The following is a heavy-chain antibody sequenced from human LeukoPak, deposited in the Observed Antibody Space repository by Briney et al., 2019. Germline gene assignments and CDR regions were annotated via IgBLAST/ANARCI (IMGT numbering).Heavy chain of an antibody. D-gene: IGHD3-10*01. CDR1: GFTFSNYG. CDR3: ARGYGSGSYPVDY. J-gene: IGHJ4*02. V-gene: IGHV3-33*01. Sequence: GRSLRLSYAASGFTFSNYGMHWVRQAPGKGLEWVAIIWYDGSNKHHADSVKGRFTISRDNSKNTLYLQMNSLRAEDTAVYYCARGYGSGSYPVDYWGQGTLVTVSS. CDR2: IWYDGSNK.